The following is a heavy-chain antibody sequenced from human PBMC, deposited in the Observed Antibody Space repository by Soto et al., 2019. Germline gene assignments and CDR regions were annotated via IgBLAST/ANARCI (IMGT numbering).Heavy chain of an antibody. CDR1: GDSISNLDYF. CDR2: IYKSATT. Sequence: TLTLTCSVSGDSISNLDYFWAWIRQPPGQALEYIGYIYKSATTYYNPSFESRVAISVDTSKSQFSLNVTSVTAADTAVYFCARGRYCLTGRCFPNWFDSWGQGAMVTVYS. J-gene: IGHJ5*01. D-gene: IGHD7-27*01. V-gene: IGHV4-30-4*01. CDR3: ARGRYCLTGRCFPNWFDS.